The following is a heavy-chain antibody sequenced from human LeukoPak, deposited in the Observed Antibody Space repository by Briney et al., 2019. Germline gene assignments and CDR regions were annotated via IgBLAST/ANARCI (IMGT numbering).Heavy chain of an antibody. CDR3: ARVFSVAGTFDY. D-gene: IGHD6-19*01. J-gene: IGHJ4*02. V-gene: IGHV4-38-2*02. CDR2: IYHSGST. Sequence: PSETLSLTCTVSGYSISSGYYWGWIRQPPGKGLEWIGSIYHSGSTYYNPSLKSRVTISVDTSKNQFSLKLSSVTAADTAVYYCARVFSVAGTFDYWGQGTLVTVSS. CDR1: GYSISSGYY.